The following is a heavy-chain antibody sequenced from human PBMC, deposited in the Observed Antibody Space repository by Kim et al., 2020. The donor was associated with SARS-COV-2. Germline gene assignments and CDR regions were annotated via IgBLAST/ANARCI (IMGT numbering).Heavy chain of an antibody. Sequence: AVSVKSRITINPDTSKNQFSLQLNSVTPEDTAVYYCARGPKYSGSYYFDYWGQGTLVTVSS. CDR3: ARGPKYSGSYYFDY. D-gene: IGHD1-26*01. V-gene: IGHV6-1*01. J-gene: IGHJ4*02.